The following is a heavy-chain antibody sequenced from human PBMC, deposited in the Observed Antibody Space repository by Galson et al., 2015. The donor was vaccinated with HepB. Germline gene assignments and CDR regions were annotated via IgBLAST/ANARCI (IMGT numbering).Heavy chain of an antibody. D-gene: IGHD6-13*01. Sequence: LSLTCTVSGRSISDDYWSWIRQPPGKGLQYIGYIYYGETTNYNPSLRSRVTISADTSKNQFSLKLSSVNETDTAVYYCARGGSSWEGFDYWGQGTLVVVSS. CDR3: ARGGSSWEGFDY. V-gene: IGHV4-59*01. CDR2: IYYGETT. CDR1: GRSISDDY. J-gene: IGHJ4*02.